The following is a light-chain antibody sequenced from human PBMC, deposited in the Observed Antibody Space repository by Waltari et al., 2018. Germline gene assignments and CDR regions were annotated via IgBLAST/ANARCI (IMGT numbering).Light chain of an antibody. V-gene: IGKV4-1*01. J-gene: IGKJ5*01. Sequence: DIVMTQSPDSLAVSLGERATINCKSSQTVLYRDNNKNYLTWYQQKPGQPPKLLFSWASIRESGVPDRLSASGSGTDFTLTISSLQAEDVAVYYCQQYYSSPITFGQGTRLEIK. CDR2: WAS. CDR1: QTVLYRDNNKNY. CDR3: QQYYSSPIT.